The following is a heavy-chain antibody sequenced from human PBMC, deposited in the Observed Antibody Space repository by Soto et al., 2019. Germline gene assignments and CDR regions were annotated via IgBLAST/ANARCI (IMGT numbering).Heavy chain of an antibody. CDR3: ARGRSGGYDFWSGYPFYYYYYGMDV. CDR1: GGSFSGYY. CDR2: INHSGST. J-gene: IGHJ6*02. V-gene: IGHV4-34*01. D-gene: IGHD3-3*01. Sequence: SETLSLTCAVYGGSFSGYYWSWIRQPPGKGLEWIGEINHSGSTNYNPSLKSRVTISVDTSKNQFSLKLSSVTAVDTAVYYCARGRSGGYDFWSGYPFYYYYYGMDVWGQGTTVTVSS.